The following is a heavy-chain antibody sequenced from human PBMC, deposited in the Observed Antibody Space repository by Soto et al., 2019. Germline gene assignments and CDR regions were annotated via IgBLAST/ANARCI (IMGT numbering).Heavy chain of an antibody. Sequence: GGSLRLSCAASGFTFSGSAMHWVRQASGKGLEWVSRIRSKANSYATAYAASVKGRFTISRDDSKNTAYLQMNSLRAEDTAVYYCAKGFLEWLFPEGHAFDIWGQGTMVTVSS. CDR1: GFTFSGSA. J-gene: IGHJ3*02. V-gene: IGHV3-73*01. D-gene: IGHD3-3*01. CDR3: AKGFLEWLFPEGHAFDI. CDR2: IRSKANSYAT.